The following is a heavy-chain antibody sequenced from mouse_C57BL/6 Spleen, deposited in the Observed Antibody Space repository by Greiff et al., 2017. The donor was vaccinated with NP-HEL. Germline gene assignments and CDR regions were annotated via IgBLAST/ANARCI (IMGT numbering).Heavy chain of an antibody. Sequence: VQLKESGAELVRPGASVKLSCTASGFNIKDYYMHWVKQRPEQGLEWIGRIDPEDGDTEYAPKFQGKATMTADTSSNTAYLQLSSLTSEDTAVYYCTTGGYSSQDWFAYWGQGTPVTVSA. V-gene: IGHV14-1*01. CDR2: IDPEDGDT. CDR1: GFNIKDYY. D-gene: IGHD1-1*01. J-gene: IGHJ3*01. CDR3: TTGGYSSQDWFAY.